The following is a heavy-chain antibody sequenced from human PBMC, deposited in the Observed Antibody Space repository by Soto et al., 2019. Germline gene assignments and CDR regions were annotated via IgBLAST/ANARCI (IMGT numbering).Heavy chain of an antibody. Sequence: QVQLQESGPGLVKPSQTLSLTCTVSGGSISSGDYFWSWVRQPPGKGLEWIGYTYYNGSTYYNPSLKRRVTISVDTSKNQFSLKLSSVTAADTAVYYCAMGAWSGYSFDYWGQGTLVTVSS. CDR1: GGSISSGDYF. CDR3: AMGAWSGYSFDY. D-gene: IGHD3-3*01. V-gene: IGHV4-30-4*01. CDR2: TYYNGST. J-gene: IGHJ4*02.